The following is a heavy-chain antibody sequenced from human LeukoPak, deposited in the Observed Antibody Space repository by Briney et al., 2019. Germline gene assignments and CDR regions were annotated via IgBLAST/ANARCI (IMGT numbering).Heavy chain of an antibody. CDR3: ARTLLYSSSWYGDY. CDR1: GGTFSSYA. V-gene: IGHV1-69*13. D-gene: IGHD6-13*01. J-gene: IGHJ4*02. Sequence: ASVKVSCKASGGTFSSYAISWVRQAPGQGLEWMGGTIPIFGTANHAQKFQGRVTITADESTSTAYMELSSLRSEDTAVYYCARTLLYSSSWYGDYWGQGTLVTVSS. CDR2: TIPIFGTA.